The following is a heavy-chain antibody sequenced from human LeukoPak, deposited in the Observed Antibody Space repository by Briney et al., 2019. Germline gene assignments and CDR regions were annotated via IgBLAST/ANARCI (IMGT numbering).Heavy chain of an antibody. J-gene: IGHJ6*03. V-gene: IGHV3-53*01. CDR1: GFTVSSNY. CDR2: IYSGGST. D-gene: IGHD6-13*01. Sequence: PGGSLRLSCAASGFTVSSNYMSWVRQAPGKGLEWVSVIYSGGSTYYADSVKGRFTISRDNSKHTLYLQMNSLRAEDTAVYYCARGEAHSSSWYWGSYYMDVWGKGTTVTVSS. CDR3: ARGEAHSSSWYWGSYYMDV.